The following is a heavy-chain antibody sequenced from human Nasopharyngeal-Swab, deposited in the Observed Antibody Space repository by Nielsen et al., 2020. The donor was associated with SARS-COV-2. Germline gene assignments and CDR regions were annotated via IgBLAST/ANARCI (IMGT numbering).Heavy chain of an antibody. V-gene: IGHV3-21*01. CDR3: ARVRQQLQHGMDV. J-gene: IGHJ6*02. Sequence: GGSLRLSCAASGFTFSSYSMNWVRQAPGKGLEWVSSISSSSSYIYYADLVKGRFTISRDNAKNSLYLQMNSLRAEDTAVYYCARVRQQLQHGMDVWGQGTTVTVSS. CDR1: GFTFSSYS. D-gene: IGHD6-13*01. CDR2: ISSSSSYI.